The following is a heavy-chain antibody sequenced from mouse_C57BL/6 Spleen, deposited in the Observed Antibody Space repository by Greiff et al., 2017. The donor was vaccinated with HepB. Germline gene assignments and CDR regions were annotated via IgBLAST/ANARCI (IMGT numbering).Heavy chain of an antibody. D-gene: IGHD1-1*01. J-gene: IGHJ4*01. CDR2: IWSGGST. Sequence: QVQLKQSGPGLVQPSQSLSITCTVSGFSLTSYGVHWVRQSPGKGLEWLGVIWSGGSTDYNAAFISRLSISKDNSKSQVFFKMNSLQADDTAIYYCARGNYYGSTPMDYWGQGTSVTVSS. V-gene: IGHV2-2*01. CDR3: ARGNYYGSTPMDY. CDR1: GFSLTSYG.